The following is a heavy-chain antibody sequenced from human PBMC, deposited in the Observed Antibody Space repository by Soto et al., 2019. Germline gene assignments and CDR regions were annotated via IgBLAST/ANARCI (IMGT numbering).Heavy chain of an antibody. J-gene: IGHJ6*02. CDR2: IIPIFGTA. D-gene: IGHD6-6*01. V-gene: IGHV1-69*01. CDR1: GGTFSSYA. CDR3: ARDLRQYVSSSSDDDYYGMDV. Sequence: QVQLVQSGAEVKKPGSSVKVSCKASGGTFSSYAISWVRQAPGQGLEWMGGIIPIFGTANYAQKFQGRVTITADESTSTAYMELSSLRSEDTAVYYCARDLRQYVSSSSDDDYYGMDVWGQGTTVTVSS.